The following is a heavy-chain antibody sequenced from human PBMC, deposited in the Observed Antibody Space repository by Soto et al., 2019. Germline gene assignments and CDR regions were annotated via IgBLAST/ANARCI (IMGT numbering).Heavy chain of an antibody. CDR1: GLTSGIYD. V-gene: IGHV3-23*01. J-gene: IGHJ4*02. Sequence: ERQLLESGGGLIQPGGSMSLSCAASGLTSGIYDISWVRQAPGKGLVWVSVISTGGVPYYADSVKGRFTISRAISKNTLFLQMSSQRVEDTAVYYCARGGTGYKQYDYWGQGTLVTVAA. CDR2: ISTGGVP. CDR3: ARGGTGYKQYDY. D-gene: IGHD5-12*01.